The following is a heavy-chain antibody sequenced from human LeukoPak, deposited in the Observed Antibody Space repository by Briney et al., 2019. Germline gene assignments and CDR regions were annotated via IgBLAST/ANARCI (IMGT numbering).Heavy chain of an antibody. CDR3: ARDTGVRYYGSGSYYNRYFDY. Sequence: SETLSLTCTVSVGSISSYYWSWIRQPPGKGLEWIGYIYYSGSTNYNPSLKSRVTISVDTSKNQFSLKLSSVTAADTAVYYCARDTGVRYYGSGSYYNRYFDYWGQGTLVSVSS. V-gene: IGHV4-59*01. J-gene: IGHJ4*02. D-gene: IGHD3-10*01. CDR1: VGSISSYY. CDR2: IYYSGST.